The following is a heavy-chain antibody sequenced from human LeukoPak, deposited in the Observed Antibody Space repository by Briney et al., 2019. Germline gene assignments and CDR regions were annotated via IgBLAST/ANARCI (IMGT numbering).Heavy chain of an antibody. CDR1: GGSISSSDYF. Sequence: SETLSLTCTVSGGSISSSDYFWGWIRQPPGRGLEWIGSIYFSGSTYYNPSLKSRVTMSVDTSKNQFSLKLSYVTAADTAVYYCARHGRCSTSCTNWFDPWGQGTLVTVSS. D-gene: IGHD2-2*01. CDR2: IYFSGST. CDR3: ARHGRCSTSCTNWFDP. J-gene: IGHJ5*02. V-gene: IGHV4-39*01.